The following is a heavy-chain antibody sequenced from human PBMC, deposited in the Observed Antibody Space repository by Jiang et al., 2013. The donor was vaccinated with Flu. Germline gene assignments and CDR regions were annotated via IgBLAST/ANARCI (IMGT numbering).Heavy chain of an antibody. CDR2: IYYGGAS. CDR1: GGSVNAGTDY. Sequence: PGLVKPSETLSLICSVSGGSVNAGTDYWSWIRQPPGKGLEWLGFIYYGGASNYSPYLGSRLTLSVDSSKNEVSLTLSSVTAADTAVYYCARGARITVFGVVHYALAVWGQGTTVTVSS. V-gene: IGHV4-61*01. CDR3: ARGARITVFGVVHYALAV. J-gene: IGHJ6*02. D-gene: IGHD3-3*01.